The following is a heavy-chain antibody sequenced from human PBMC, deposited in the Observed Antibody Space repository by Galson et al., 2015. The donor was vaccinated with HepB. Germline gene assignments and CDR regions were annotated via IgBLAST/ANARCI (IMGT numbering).Heavy chain of an antibody. Sequence: SVTVSCKASGGTFSSYAISWVRQAPGQGLEWMGGIIPIFGTANYAQKFQGRVTITADESTSTAYMELSSLRSEDTAVYYCARVDAAYCGGDCRLLDPWGQGTLVTVSS. CDR2: IIPIFGTA. J-gene: IGHJ5*02. V-gene: IGHV1-69*13. D-gene: IGHD2-21*01. CDR1: GGTFSSYA. CDR3: ARVDAAYCGGDCRLLDP.